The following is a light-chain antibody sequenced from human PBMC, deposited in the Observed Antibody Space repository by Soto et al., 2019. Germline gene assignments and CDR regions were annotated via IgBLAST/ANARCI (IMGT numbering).Light chain of an antibody. CDR1: QSISSW. CDR3: QQSYNISWT. V-gene: IGKV1-39*01. J-gene: IGKJ1*01. CDR2: TAS. Sequence: DIQMTQSPSTLSASVGDRVTITCRASQSISSWLAWYQQKPGKAPKLLMYTASSLQSGVPSRFSGSGSGTDFTLAISSLQPEDYATYYCQQSYNISWTFGQGTKVDIK.